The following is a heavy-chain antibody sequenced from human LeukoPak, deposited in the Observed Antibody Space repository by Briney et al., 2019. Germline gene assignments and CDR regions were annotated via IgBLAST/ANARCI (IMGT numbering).Heavy chain of an antibody. J-gene: IGHJ3*02. CDR2: INWNGGST. CDR3: AKDSYCSGGSCYYAFDI. V-gene: IGHV3-20*04. D-gene: IGHD2-15*01. Sequence: GGSLRLSCAASGFTFDDYGMSWVRQAPGKGLEWVSGINWNGGSTGYADSVKGRFTISRDNAKNSLYLQMNSLRAEDTALYYCAKDSYCSGGSCYYAFDIWGQGTMVTVSS. CDR1: GFTFDDYG.